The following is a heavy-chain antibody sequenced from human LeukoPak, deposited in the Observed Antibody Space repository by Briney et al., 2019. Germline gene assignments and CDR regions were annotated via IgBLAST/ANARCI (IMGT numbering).Heavy chain of an antibody. CDR3: ARSGRGVDSFYFYMDV. J-gene: IGHJ6*03. D-gene: IGHD3-10*01. V-gene: IGHV3-30*01. Sequence: GGSLRLSCAASGFTFSSYSMHWVRQAPGKGLEWVAVISNDGRKKYHVDSVKGRLTTSRDNTKNTLNLQMNSLRPEDTAVYYCARSGRGVDSFYFYMDVWGKGTTVTVSS. CDR2: ISNDGRKK. CDR1: GFTFSSYS.